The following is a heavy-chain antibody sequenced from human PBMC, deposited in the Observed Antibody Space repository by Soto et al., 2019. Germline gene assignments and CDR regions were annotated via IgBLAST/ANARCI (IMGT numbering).Heavy chain of an antibody. Sequence: QVQLVQSGAEVKKPGSSVTVSCKASGGTFSSYAISWVRQAPGQGLEWMGVIIPIFGTANYAQKFQGRVTITADESTSKAYMGLRSLRSEYTAGYYCARRWMDTLPSDAFDIECQGTMVTVSS. V-gene: IGHV1-69*01. J-gene: IGHJ3*02. CDR1: GGTFSSYA. CDR3: ARRWMDTLPSDAFDI. CDR2: IIPIFGTA. D-gene: IGHD5-18*01.